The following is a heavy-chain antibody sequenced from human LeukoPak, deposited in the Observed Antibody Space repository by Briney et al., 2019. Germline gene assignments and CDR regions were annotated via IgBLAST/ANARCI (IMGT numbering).Heavy chain of an antibody. J-gene: IGHJ4*02. D-gene: IGHD2-15*01. V-gene: IGHV3-30*04. CDR2: ISYDGSNK. Sequence: GGSLRLSCAASGFTFSSYAMHWVRQAPGKGLEWVAVISYDGSNKYYADSVKGRFTISRYNSKNTLYLQMNSLRAEDTAVYYCASLLAATRDYWGQGTLVTVSS. CDR1: GFTFSSYA. CDR3: ASLLAATRDY.